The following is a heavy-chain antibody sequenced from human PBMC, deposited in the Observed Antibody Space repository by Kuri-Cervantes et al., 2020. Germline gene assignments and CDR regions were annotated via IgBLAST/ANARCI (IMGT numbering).Heavy chain of an antibody. CDR3: AREMGNWGYFDY. J-gene: IGHJ4*02. CDR2: INSDGSST. D-gene: IGHD7-27*01. V-gene: IGHV3-74*01. CDR1: GFTFSSYW. Sequence: GESLKISCAASGFTFSSYWMHWVRQAPGKGLVWVSRINSDGSSTSYADSVKGRFTISRDNAKNSLYLQMNSLRAEDTAVYYCAREMGNWGYFDYWGQGTLVTVSS.